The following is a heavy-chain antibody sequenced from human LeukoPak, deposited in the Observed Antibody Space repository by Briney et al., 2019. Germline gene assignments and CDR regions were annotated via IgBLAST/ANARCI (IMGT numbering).Heavy chain of an antibody. V-gene: IGHV1-2*02. CDR3: ARSYGSEDSRH. CDR2: INTNSGDT. Sequence: ASVKVSCKASGDTFTGYYMHWVRQAPGQGLEWMGWINTNSGDTNYAQKFQGRVTMTRDTSISTTYMELYRLRSDDTAVYYCARSYGSEDSRHWGQGTLITVSS. D-gene: IGHD3-10*01. J-gene: IGHJ4*02. CDR1: GDTFTGYY.